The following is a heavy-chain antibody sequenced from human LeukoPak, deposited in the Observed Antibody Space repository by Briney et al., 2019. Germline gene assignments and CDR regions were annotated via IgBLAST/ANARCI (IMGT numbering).Heavy chain of an antibody. CDR1: GGSISSGSYY. Sequence: SETLSLTCTVSGGSISSGSYYWSWIRQPAGKGLEWIGSIYYSGSTYYNPSLKSRVTISVDTSKNQFSLNVSSVTAADTSVYYCARRRRIYGDYFVRAFDIWGQGTMVTVSS. D-gene: IGHD4-17*01. J-gene: IGHJ3*02. CDR3: ARRRRIYGDYFVRAFDI. V-gene: IGHV4-39*07. CDR2: IYYSGST.